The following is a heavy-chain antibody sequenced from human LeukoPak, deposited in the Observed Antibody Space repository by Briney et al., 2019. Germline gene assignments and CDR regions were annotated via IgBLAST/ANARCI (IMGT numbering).Heavy chain of an antibody. CDR1: GGSISSSSYY. CDR2: IYYSGST. V-gene: IGHV4-39*01. Sequence: SETLSLTCTVSGGSISSSSYYWGWIRQPPGKGLEWIGSIYYSGSTYYNPSLKSRVTISVDTSKNQFSLKLSSVTAADTAVYYCARVVAVAVYYWGQGTLVTVSS. CDR3: ARVVAVAVYY. J-gene: IGHJ4*02. D-gene: IGHD6-19*01.